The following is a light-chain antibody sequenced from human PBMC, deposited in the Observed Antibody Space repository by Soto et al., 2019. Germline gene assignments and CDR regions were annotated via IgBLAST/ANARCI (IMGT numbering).Light chain of an antibody. CDR2: GVS. Sequence: ELVFTQSPGTLSLSPWERATLSCRASQSVTSSYLAWYQQKPGQAPRLLIYGVSSRATGIPDRFSGSGAGTDFTLTISRLEPEDFAVYYCQQYGDSPLTFGGGTKVDIK. CDR1: QSVTSSY. V-gene: IGKV3-20*01. J-gene: IGKJ4*01. CDR3: QQYGDSPLT.